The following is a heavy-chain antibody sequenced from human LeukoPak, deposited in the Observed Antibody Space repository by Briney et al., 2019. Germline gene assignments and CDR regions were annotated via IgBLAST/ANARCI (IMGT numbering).Heavy chain of an antibody. CDR3: ARVAARYYYDSSGYYYMDY. CDR2: INPNSGGT. Sequence: ASVKVSCKASGYTFTGYYMHWVRQAPGQGLEWMGWINPNSGGTNYAQKFQGRVTMTRDTSISTAYMELSRLRSDDTAVYYCARVAARYYYDSSGYYYMDYWGQGTLVTVSS. J-gene: IGHJ4*02. V-gene: IGHV1-2*02. CDR1: GYTFTGYY. D-gene: IGHD3-22*01.